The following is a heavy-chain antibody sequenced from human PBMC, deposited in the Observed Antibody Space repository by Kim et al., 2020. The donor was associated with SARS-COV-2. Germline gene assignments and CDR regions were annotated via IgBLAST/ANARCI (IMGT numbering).Heavy chain of an antibody. CDR3: ARAPAGEISAYYFDY. Sequence: GGSLRLSCAASGFTFSDYYMSWIRQAPGKGLEWVSYISGITGYARYADSMKGRFTISRDNAKNSLYLQMKSLRAEDTAVYYCARAPAGEISAYYFDYWGQGTLVTVSS. CDR1: GFTFSDYY. CDR2: ISGITGYA. V-gene: IGHV3-11*06. D-gene: IGHD3-22*01. J-gene: IGHJ4*02.